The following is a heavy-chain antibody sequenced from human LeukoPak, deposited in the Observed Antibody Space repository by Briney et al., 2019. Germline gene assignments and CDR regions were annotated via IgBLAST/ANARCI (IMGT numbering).Heavy chain of an antibody. CDR1: GFTFSSYW. Sequence: PGGSLRLSCAASGFTFSSYWMHWVRQVPGKGLVWVSRISSDGSSTTYADSVKGRFTISRDNAKNTLYLQMTSLRAEDTAVYYCARGHASLAGVYWGQGTLVTVSS. V-gene: IGHV3-74*01. J-gene: IGHJ4*02. D-gene: IGHD2-8*01. CDR3: ARGHASLAGVY. CDR2: ISSDGSST.